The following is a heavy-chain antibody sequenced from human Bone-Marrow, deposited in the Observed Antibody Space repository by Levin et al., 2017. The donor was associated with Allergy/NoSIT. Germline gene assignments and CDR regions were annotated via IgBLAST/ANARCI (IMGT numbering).Heavy chain of an antibody. Sequence: PSETLSLTCTVSGGSISHYYWSWIRQPPGKRLEWIGYIYYSGSTNYNPSLQSRVAISVDTSKNQFSLKLSPVTAADTAVYYCARITHYDDGSSDYDPGYYCDHWGQGALVIVSS. J-gene: IGHJ4*02. D-gene: IGHD3-22*01. V-gene: IGHV4-59*01. CDR1: GGSISHYY. CDR2: IYYSGST. CDR3: ARITHYDDGSSDYDPGYYCDH.